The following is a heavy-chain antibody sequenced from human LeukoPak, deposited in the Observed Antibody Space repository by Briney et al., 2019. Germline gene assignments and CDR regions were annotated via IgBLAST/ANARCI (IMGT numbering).Heavy chain of an antibody. Sequence: PGGSLRLSCAASGFTFSSYGMHWVRQAPGKGLEWMAVVWSDGSNKYYADSVKGRFSISRDNSKNTFYLQVNSLRAEDTAVYYCARDAGSGSPRSYFDYWGQGTLVTVSS. J-gene: IGHJ4*02. V-gene: IGHV3-33*01. D-gene: IGHD1-26*01. CDR2: VWSDGSNK. CDR3: ARDAGSGSPRSYFDY. CDR1: GFTFSSYG.